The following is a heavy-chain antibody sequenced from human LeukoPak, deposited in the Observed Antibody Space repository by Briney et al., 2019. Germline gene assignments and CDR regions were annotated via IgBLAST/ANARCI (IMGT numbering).Heavy chain of an antibody. Sequence: ASVKVSCKASGYIFTDYYLHWVRQAPGQGGEWMGWSNPASGSTNYAQNFQGRVTMNRETNISTAYMELSRLTSDDTAVYYCARGPGGGYDWLGYWGQGTLVTVSP. CDR3: ARGPGGGYDWLGY. V-gene: IGHV1-2*02. D-gene: IGHD5-12*01. J-gene: IGHJ4*02. CDR1: GYIFTDYY. CDR2: SNPASGST.